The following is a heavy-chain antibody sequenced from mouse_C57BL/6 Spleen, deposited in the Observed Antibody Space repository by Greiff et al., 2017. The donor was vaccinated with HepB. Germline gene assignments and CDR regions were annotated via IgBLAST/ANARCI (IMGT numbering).Heavy chain of an antibody. CDR1: GYSITSGYY. D-gene: IGHD6-1*01. J-gene: IGHJ1*03. CDR2: ISYDGSN. CDR3: ARRGGLPYWYFDV. Sequence: DFQLQDSEPGLVKPSQSLSLTCSVTGYSITSGYYWNWIRQFPGNKLEWMGYISYDGSNNYNPSLKNRISITRDTSKNQFFLKLNSVTTEDTATYYCARRGGLPYWYFDVWGTGTTVTVSS. V-gene: IGHV3-6*01.